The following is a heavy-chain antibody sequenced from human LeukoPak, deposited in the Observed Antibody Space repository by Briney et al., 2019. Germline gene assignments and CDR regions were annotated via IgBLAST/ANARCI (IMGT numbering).Heavy chain of an antibody. V-gene: IGHV3-74*01. CDR2: INSDGSIT. D-gene: IGHD1-26*01. CDR1: GFTFSSYW. Sequence: GGSLRLSCAASGFTFSSYWMHWVRQAPGKGLLWVSRINSDGSITSYADSVKGRFTISRDNAKNTLYLQMNSLRAEDTAVYYCARGTGYSVFDMWGQGTMVTVSS. CDR3: ARGTGYSVFDM. J-gene: IGHJ3*02.